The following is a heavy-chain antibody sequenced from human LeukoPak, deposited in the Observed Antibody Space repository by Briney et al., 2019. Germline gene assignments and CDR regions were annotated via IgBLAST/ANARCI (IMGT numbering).Heavy chain of an antibody. V-gene: IGHV4-34*01. CDR1: GGSFSGYY. CDR2: INRSGST. D-gene: IGHD3-3*01. CDR3: AAHRVTIFGVVIIPFFY. Sequence: SEALSLTCAVYGGSFSGYYWSWIRQPPGKGLEWIGEINRSGSTNYNPSLKSRVTISVDTSKNQFSLKLSSVTAADTAVYYCAAHRVTIFGVVIIPFFYWGQGTLVTVSS. J-gene: IGHJ4*02.